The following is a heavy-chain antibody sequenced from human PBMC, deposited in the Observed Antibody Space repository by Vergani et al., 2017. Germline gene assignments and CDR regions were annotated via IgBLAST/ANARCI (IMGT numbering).Heavy chain of an antibody. J-gene: IGHJ1*01. CDR1: GGSFSGYY. V-gene: IGHV4-34*01. D-gene: IGHD2-2*01. CDR3: ARGQRYCSSTSCYGKGEYFQH. CDR2: INHSGST. Sequence: QVQLQQWGAGLLKPSETLSLTCAVYGGSFSGYYWSWIRQPPGKGLEWIGEINHSGSTNYNPSLKSRVTISVDTSKNQFSLKLSSVTAADTAVYYCARGQRYCSSTSCYGKGEYFQHWGQGTLVTVSS.